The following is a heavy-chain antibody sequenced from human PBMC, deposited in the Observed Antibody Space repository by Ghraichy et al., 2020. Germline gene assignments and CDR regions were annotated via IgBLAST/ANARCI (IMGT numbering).Heavy chain of an antibody. CDR2: IYYSGST. CDR1: GGSISSYY. CDR3: ARRAIFGVVTDAFDI. V-gene: IGHV4-59*08. D-gene: IGHD3-3*01. Sequence: SQTLSLTCTVSGGSISSYYWSWIRQPPGKGLEWIGYIYYSGSTNYNPSLKSRVTISVDTSKNQFSLKLSSVTAADTAVYYCARRAIFGVVTDAFDIWGQGTMVTVSS. J-gene: IGHJ3*02.